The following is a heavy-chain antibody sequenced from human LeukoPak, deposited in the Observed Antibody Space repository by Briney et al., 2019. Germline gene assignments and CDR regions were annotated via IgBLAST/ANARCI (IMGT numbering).Heavy chain of an antibody. CDR2: ITSGGST. CDR1: GFTFSSYA. J-gene: IGHJ3*02. V-gene: IGHV3-23*01. CDR3: AKEASRGFDS. Sequence: GGSLSLSCVASGFTFSSYAMSWVRQAPGKGREWVSGITSGGSTYKVDSVKGRFTISRDNSKNTLYLQMNSLRAEDTAVYYCAKEASRGFDSWGQGTMVTVSS. D-gene: IGHD6-6*01.